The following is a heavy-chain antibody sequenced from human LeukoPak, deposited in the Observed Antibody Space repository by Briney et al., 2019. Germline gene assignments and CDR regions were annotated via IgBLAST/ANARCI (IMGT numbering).Heavy chain of an antibody. CDR2: IYYSGSA. Sequence: PSETLSLTCTVSGGSISNYYWSWIRQPPGMGLEWIGYIYYSGSANYNPSLKSRVTISVDTSKNHFSLKLSSVTAADTAVYYFAKGSSGGVDFWGQGTLVTVSS. CDR3: AKGSSGGVDF. J-gene: IGHJ4*02. CDR1: GGSISNYY. V-gene: IGHV4-59*01. D-gene: IGHD6-6*01.